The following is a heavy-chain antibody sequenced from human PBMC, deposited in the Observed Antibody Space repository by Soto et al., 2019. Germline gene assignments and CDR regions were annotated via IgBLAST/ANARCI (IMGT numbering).Heavy chain of an antibody. V-gene: IGHV1-24*01. J-gene: IGHJ4*02. CDR1: GYTLTGLS. Sequence: ASVKVSCKVSGYTLTGLSMHWVRQAPGKGLEWMGGFDPEDGETIYAQKFQGRVTMTEDTSTDTAYMELSSLRSEDTAVYYCATDLYYDTPVSDYWGQGTLVTVSS. CDR2: FDPEDGET. CDR3: ATDLYYDTPVSDY. D-gene: IGHD3-22*01.